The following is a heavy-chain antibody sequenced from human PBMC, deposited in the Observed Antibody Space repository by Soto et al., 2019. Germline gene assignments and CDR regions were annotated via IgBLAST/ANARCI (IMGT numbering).Heavy chain of an antibody. Sequence: VQLVESGGGLVQPGGSLRLSGAPSGFTFSSYWMSWDRQAPGKGLEWVANIKQDGSEKYYVDSVKGRFTISRDNAKNSLYLQMNSLRAEDTAVYYCARGGSSSLLFDYWGQGTLVTVSS. CDR1: GFTFSSYW. CDR2: IKQDGSEK. CDR3: ARGGSSSLLFDY. D-gene: IGHD6-6*01. V-gene: IGHV3-7*05. J-gene: IGHJ4*02.